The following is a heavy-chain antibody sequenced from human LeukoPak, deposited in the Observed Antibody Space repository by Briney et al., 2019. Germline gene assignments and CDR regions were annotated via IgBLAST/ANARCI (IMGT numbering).Heavy chain of an antibody. Sequence: ASVKVSCKASGYTFTGYYMHWVRPAPGQGLEWMGWINPNSGGTNYAQKFQGRVTMTRDTSISTAYMELSRLRSDDTAVYYCARALYYGDFTYYYYGMDVWGQGTTVTVSS. J-gene: IGHJ6*02. V-gene: IGHV1-2*02. CDR1: GYTFTGYY. D-gene: IGHD4-17*01. CDR2: INPNSGGT. CDR3: ARALYYGDFTYYYYGMDV.